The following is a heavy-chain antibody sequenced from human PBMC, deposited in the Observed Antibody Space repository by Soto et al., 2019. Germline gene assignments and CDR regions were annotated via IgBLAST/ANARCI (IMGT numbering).Heavy chain of an antibody. CDR1: GGTFSSYA. V-gene: IGHV1-69*13. J-gene: IGHJ6*02. CDR2: IIPIFGTA. D-gene: IGHD2-15*01. Sequence: SVKVSCKASGGTFSSYAISWVRQAPGQGLEWMGGIIPIFGTANYAQKFQGRVTITADESTSTAYMELSSLRSEDTAVYYCARGSSGGKPIGYYYYYGMDVWGQGTTVTVSS. CDR3: ARGSSGGKPIGYYYYYGMDV.